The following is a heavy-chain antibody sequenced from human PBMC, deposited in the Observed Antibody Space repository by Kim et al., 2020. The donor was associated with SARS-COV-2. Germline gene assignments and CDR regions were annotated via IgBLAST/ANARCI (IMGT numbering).Heavy chain of an antibody. Sequence: SVKVSCKASGGTFSSYAISWVRQAPGQGLEWMGGIIPIFGTANYAQKFQGRVTITADESTSTAYMELSSLRSEDTAVYYCAREDSIAARPLGMDVWGQGTTVTVSS. CDR3: AREDSIAARPLGMDV. D-gene: IGHD6-6*01. CDR2: IIPIFGTA. V-gene: IGHV1-69*13. CDR1: GGTFSSYA. J-gene: IGHJ6*02.